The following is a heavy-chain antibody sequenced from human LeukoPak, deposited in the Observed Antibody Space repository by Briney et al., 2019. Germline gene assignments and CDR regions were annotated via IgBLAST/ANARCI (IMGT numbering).Heavy chain of an antibody. D-gene: IGHD6-19*01. CDR2: IKQDGSEK. J-gene: IGHJ4*02. CDR3: AKEMSGWYRGFDY. CDR1: GFTFRTYA. Sequence: GGSLRLSCAGSGFTFRTYAMSWVRQAPGKGLEWVANIKQDGSEKYYADSVKGRFTISRDNSKNTLYLQMNSLRAEDTAVYYCAKEMSGWYRGFDYWGQGTLVTVSS. V-gene: IGHV3-7*03.